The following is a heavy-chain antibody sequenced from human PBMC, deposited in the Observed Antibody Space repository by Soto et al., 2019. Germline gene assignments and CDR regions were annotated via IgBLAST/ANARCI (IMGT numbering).Heavy chain of an antibody. J-gene: IGHJ4*02. V-gene: IGHV2-5*02. Sequence: QITLRESGPTLVQPTQTLTLTCTFSGFLLSTSGLAVAWIRQSPGKALEWLALIFWDDTKRQSPSLKGRVTITKDTSRNQVALTMAIMDPVDTATYYCVHSRRLGHQSGGNYYFWDSWGQGTLVTVSS. CDR1: GFLLSTSGLA. D-gene: IGHD3-3*01. CDR2: IFWDDTK. CDR3: VHSRRLGHQSGGNYYFWDS.